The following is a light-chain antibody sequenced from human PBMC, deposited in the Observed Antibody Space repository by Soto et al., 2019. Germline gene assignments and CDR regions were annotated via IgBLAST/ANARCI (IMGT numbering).Light chain of an antibody. J-gene: IGKJ5*01. CDR3: QQLNSYPST. Sequence: VMPQSTATLSWSPGERATLSCRASQSVSSNLAWYQQKPGQAPRLLIYDASNRATGIPARFSGSGSGTDFTLTISSLQPEDFATYYCQQLNSYPSTFGQGTLLEIK. CDR2: DAS. CDR1: QSVSSN. V-gene: IGKV3D-15*01.